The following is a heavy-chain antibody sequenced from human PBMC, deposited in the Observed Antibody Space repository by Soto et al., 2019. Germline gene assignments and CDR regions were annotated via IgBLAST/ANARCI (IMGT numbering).Heavy chain of an antibody. D-gene: IGHD3-3*01. CDR3: ARDGITIFGVVTQTYYYYGMDV. V-gene: IGHV3-21*01. Sequence: PGGSLRLSCAASGFTFSSYSMNWVRQAPGKGLEWVSSISSSSSYIYYADSVKGRFTISRDNAKNSLYLQMNSLRAEDTAVYYCARDGITIFGVVTQTYYYYGMDVWGQGTTVTVSS. J-gene: IGHJ6*02. CDR1: GFTFSSYS. CDR2: ISSSSSYI.